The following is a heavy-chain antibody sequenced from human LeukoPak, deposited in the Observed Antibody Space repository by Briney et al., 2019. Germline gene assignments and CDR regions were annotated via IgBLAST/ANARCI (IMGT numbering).Heavy chain of an antibody. CDR3: ARAPGGLAAAN. Sequence: PSETLSLTCTVSGGSISSSSYYWGWIRQPPGKGLEWIGSIYYSGSTYYDPSLKSRVTISVDTSKNQFSLKLSSVTAADTAVYYCARAPGGLAAANWGQGTLVTVSS. V-gene: IGHV4-39*01. J-gene: IGHJ4*02. CDR2: IYYSGST. CDR1: GGSISSSSYY. D-gene: IGHD6-13*01.